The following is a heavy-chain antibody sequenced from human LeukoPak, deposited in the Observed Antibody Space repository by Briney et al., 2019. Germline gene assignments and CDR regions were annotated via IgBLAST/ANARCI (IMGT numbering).Heavy chain of an antibody. CDR1: GGSISSYY. V-gene: IGHV4-4*07. D-gene: IGHD6-13*01. J-gene: IGHJ4*02. Sequence: SETLSLTCTVSGGSISSYYWSWIRQPAGKGLEWIGRIYTSGSTNYNPSLKSRVTISVDTSKNQFSLKLSSVTAAGTAVYYCAISRSSRPRGVDYWGQGTLVTVSS. CDR2: IYTSGST. CDR3: AISRSSRPRGVDY.